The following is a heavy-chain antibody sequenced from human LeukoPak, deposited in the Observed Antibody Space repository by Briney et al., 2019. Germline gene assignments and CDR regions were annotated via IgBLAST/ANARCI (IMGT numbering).Heavy chain of an antibody. CDR3: AGSSSSNHLCY. CDR2: IWYDGSNK. V-gene: IGHV3-33*01. Sequence: GGSLRLSCAASGFTFSSYGMHWVRQAPGKGLEWVAVIWYDGSNKYYADSVKGRFTISRDNSKNTLYLQMNSLGAEDTAVYYCAGSSSSNHLCYWGQGTLVTVSS. CDR1: GFTFSSYG. J-gene: IGHJ4*02. D-gene: IGHD6-6*01.